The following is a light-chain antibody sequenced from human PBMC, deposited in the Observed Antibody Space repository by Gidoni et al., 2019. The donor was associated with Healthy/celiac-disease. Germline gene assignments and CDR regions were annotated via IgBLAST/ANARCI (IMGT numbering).Light chain of an antibody. CDR2: EVS. V-gene: IGLV2-8*01. Sequence: QSALTPPPSASGSPGQSVTISCTGTSSDVGGYNYVSWYQQHPGKAPKLMMYEVSKRPSGVPDRFSGSKSGNTASLTVSGLQAEDEADYYCSSYAGSNNYVVFGGGTKLTVL. CDR3: SSYAGSNNYVV. J-gene: IGLJ2*01. CDR1: SSDVGGYNY.